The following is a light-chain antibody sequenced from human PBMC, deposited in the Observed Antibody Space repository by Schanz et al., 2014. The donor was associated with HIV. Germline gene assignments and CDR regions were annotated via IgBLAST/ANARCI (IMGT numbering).Light chain of an antibody. V-gene: IGLV2-8*01. Sequence: QSALTQPPSASGSPGQSVTISCTGTSSDVGGYNYVSWYQQHPGKAPKLMIYEVSKRPSGVSGRFSGSKSGNTASLTISGLQAEDEADYYCCSYAGSRIRVFGGGTKLTVL. CDR2: EVS. J-gene: IGLJ3*02. CDR1: SSDVGGYNY. CDR3: CSYAGSRIRV.